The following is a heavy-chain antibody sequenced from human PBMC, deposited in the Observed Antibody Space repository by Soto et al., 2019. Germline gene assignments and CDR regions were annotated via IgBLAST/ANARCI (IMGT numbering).Heavy chain of an antibody. CDR3: ARDSRVAAAGLYYYYGMDV. D-gene: IGHD6-13*01. CDR2: MNPNSGNT. Sequence: ASVKVSCKASGYTFTSYDINWVRQATGQGLEWMGWMNPNSGNTGYAQKFQGRVTMTRNTSISTAYMELSSLRSEDTAVYYCARDSRVAAAGLYYYYGMDVWGQGTTVTVS. CDR1: GYTFTSYD. V-gene: IGHV1-8*01. J-gene: IGHJ6*02.